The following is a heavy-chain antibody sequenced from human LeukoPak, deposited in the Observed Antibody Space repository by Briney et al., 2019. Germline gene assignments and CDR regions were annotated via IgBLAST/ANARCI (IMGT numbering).Heavy chain of an antibody. Sequence: GGSLRLSCAASGFTFSDYYMSWIRQAPGKGLEWISYTSSSSVYTNYADSVKGRFTISRDNSKNSLYLQMDSLRAEDTAVYYCARDIERVHLWSDYWGQGTLVTVSS. CDR3: ARDIERVHLWSDY. J-gene: IGHJ4*02. V-gene: IGHV3-11*05. CDR1: GFTFSDYY. D-gene: IGHD1-1*01. CDR2: TSSSSVYT.